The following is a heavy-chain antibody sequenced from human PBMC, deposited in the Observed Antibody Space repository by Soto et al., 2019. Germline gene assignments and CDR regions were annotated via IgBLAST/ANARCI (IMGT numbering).Heavy chain of an antibody. J-gene: IGHJ6*02. CDR3: ATSKVTTEGGPDYYYYYGMDV. CDR1: GFTFSSNV. V-gene: IGHV3-30*03. CDR2: ISYDGRKK. Sequence: GSPLLLACAASGFTFSSNVMDWVRQAPGKGLEWVAVISYDGRKKYYADSVKGRFTTSRDNSKNTLSLLMNSLRGEDTAVYYCATSKVTTEGGPDYYYYYGMDVWGRGTTVTVSS. D-gene: IGHD4-17*01.